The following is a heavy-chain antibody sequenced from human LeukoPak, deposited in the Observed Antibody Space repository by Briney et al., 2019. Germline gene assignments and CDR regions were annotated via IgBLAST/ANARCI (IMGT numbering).Heavy chain of an antibody. D-gene: IGHD2-2*01. CDR1: GFTFSNYW. CDR2: INWSGGST. CDR3: ARAPITSPFYFDS. V-gene: IGHV3-20*04. Sequence: GGSLRLSCAASGFTFSNYWMSWVRQVPGKGLEWVSGINWSGGSTGYADPLRGRFTISRDNAKNSLYLQMDSLRAEDTALYYCARAPITSPFYFDSWGQGTLVTVSS. J-gene: IGHJ4*02.